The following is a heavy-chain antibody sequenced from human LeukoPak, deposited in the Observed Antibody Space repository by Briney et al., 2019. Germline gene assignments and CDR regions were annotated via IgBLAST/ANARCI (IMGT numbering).Heavy chain of an antibody. D-gene: IGHD6-13*01. Sequence: PGGSLRLSCTASGFTFGDYAMSWVRQAPGKGLEWVGFIRSKAYGGTTEYAPSVKGRFTISRDDSKSIAYLQMNSLKTEDTAVYFCTRDIAAAGYWGQGTLVTVSS. CDR2: IRSKAYGGTT. CDR1: GFTFGDYA. V-gene: IGHV3-49*04. J-gene: IGHJ4*02. CDR3: TRDIAAAGY.